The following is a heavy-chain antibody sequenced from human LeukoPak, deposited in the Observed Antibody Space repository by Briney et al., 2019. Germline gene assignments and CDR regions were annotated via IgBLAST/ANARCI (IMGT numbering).Heavy chain of an antibody. V-gene: IGHV3-21*01. J-gene: IGHJ6*03. D-gene: IGHD3-10*01. CDR1: GFTFSSYS. CDR3: ARSPYWATMVQYMDV. CDR2: ISSSSSYI. Sequence: GGSLRLSCAASGFTFSSYSMNWVRQAPGKGLEWVSPISSSSSYIYYADSVKGRFTISRDNAKNSLYLQMNSLRAEDTAVYYCARSPYWATMVQYMDVWGKGTTVTISS.